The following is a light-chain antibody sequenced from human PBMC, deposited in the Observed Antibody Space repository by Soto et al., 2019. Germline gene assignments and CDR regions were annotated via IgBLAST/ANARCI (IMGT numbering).Light chain of an antibody. J-gene: IGKJ1*01. Sequence: DIQMTQSPSTLSSSVGDRVTITCRASQSISSWVAWYQQKPGKAPKLLIYAAPILESGVPSRFSGSRSGTEFTHATGSLHHDDFATSYCQQYTFRQDTKVEIK. CDR3: QQYT. CDR2: AAP. V-gene: IGKV1-5*01. CDR1: QSISSW.